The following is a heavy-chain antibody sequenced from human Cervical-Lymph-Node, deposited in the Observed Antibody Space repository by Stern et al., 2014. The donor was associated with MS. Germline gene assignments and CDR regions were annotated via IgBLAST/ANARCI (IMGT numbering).Heavy chain of an antibody. CDR3: ARDGYGTNADYYGFDV. D-gene: IGHD2-8*01. V-gene: IGHV3-21*03. Sequence: VQLVESGGGLVKPGGSLRLSCEAAGFRFSNYDMNWVRQAPGKGLEVLSVISRTSSYIYYADSVKGRFTVSRDNAKNSLFLQIDSLRVEDTAVYYCARDGYGTNADYYGFDVWGQGTTVTVSS. CDR2: ISRTSSYI. CDR1: GFRFSNYD. J-gene: IGHJ6*02.